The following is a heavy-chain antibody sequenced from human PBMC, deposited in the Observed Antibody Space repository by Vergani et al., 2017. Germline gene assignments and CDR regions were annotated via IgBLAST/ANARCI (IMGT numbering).Heavy chain of an antibody. J-gene: IGHJ6*04. CDR2: ISWNSGSI. V-gene: IGHV3-9*01. Sequence: EVQLVESGGGLVQPGRSLRLSCAASGVTFDDYAMHWVRQAPGKGLEWVSGISWNSGSIGYADSVKGRFTISRDNAKNSLDLQMNSLRAEDTALYYCAKDGGGSGWMDVWGKGTTVTVSS. CDR1: GVTFDDYA. CDR3: AKDGGGSGWMDV. D-gene: IGHD6-19*01.